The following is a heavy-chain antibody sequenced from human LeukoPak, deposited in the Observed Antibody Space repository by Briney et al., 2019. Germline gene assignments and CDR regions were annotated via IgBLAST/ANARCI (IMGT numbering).Heavy chain of an antibody. V-gene: IGHV4-39*01. CDR1: GGSISTESYF. D-gene: IGHD1-1*01. J-gene: IGHJ6*03. CDR3: ARQVATGPYYYYFMDV. Sequence: SETLSLTCTVSGGSISTESYFWGWVRQPPGMELEWIGNIYYSGSTYYNPSLKSRLTISVDTSKNRFSLRLTSVTAADTAVYYCARQVATGPYYYYFMDVWGKGTTVTVS. CDR2: IYYSGST.